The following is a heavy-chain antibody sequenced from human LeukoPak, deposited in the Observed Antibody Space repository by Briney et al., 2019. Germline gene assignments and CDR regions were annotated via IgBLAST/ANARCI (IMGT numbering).Heavy chain of an antibody. Sequence: ASVKVSCKVSGYTLTELSMHWVRQAPGKGLEWMGGFDPEDGETIYAQKFQGRVTMTEDTSTDTAYMELSSLRSEDTAVYYCATYGFDSSGYYLYCFDYWDQGTLVTVSS. CDR1: GYTLTELS. J-gene: IGHJ4*02. D-gene: IGHD3-22*01. CDR3: ATYGFDSSGYYLYCFDY. CDR2: FDPEDGET. V-gene: IGHV1-24*01.